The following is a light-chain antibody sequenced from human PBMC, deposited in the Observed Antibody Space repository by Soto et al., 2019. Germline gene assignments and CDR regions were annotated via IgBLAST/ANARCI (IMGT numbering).Light chain of an antibody. CDR1: QSVSSNY. CDR2: GAS. V-gene: IGKV3-20*01. Sequence: EIVLTQSPGTLSLSPXEXXTLSCRASQSVSSNYLAWYQQKPGQAPRLLVYGASIRATGIPDRFSGSGSGTDLTLTISRVEPEDFAVYYCQHYGSSPFTFGPGTRVDIK. CDR3: QHYGSSPFT. J-gene: IGKJ3*01.